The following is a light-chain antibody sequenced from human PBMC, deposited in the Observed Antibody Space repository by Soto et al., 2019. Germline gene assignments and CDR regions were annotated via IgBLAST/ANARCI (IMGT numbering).Light chain of an antibody. CDR1: SNDVGAFDY. J-gene: IGLJ2*01. CDR3: SSYTTNNGHV. Sequence: QSVLTQPASVSASPGQSISISCTGTSNDVGAFDYVSWYQQHPGKAPKLIIFEVFNRPSGVSTRFSGSKSGSTASLTISGLQAEDEADYFCSSYTTNNGHVFGGGTKVTLL. V-gene: IGLV2-14*01. CDR2: EVF.